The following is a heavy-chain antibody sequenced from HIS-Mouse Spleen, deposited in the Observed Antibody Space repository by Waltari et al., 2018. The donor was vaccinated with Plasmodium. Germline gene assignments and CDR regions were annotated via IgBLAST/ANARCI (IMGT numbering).Heavy chain of an antibody. CDR1: GFTFSSYA. CDR3: AILVQLEPPFDY. CDR2: ISCSGGST. D-gene: IGHD1-1*01. V-gene: IGHV3-23*01. J-gene: IGHJ4*02. Sequence: EVQLLESGGGLVQPGGSLGLSCAASGFTFSSYAMSWVRQAPGEGLEWVSAISCSGGSTYYADSVNGRFTISRDNSKNTLYLQMNSLRAEDTAVYYCAILVQLEPPFDYWGQGTLVTVSS.